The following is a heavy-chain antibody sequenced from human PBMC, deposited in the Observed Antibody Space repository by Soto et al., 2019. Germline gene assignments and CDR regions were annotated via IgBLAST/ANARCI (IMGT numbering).Heavy chain of an antibody. CDR2: INHSGST. CDR1: GGSFSGYY. V-gene: IGHV4-34*01. D-gene: IGHD1-7*01. Sequence: NPSETLSLTCAVYGGSFSGYYWSWIRQPPGKGLEWIGEINHSGSTNYNPSLKSRVTISVDTSKNQFSLKLSSLTAADTAVYYCASRDPGTSVDYWGQGTLVTVSS. J-gene: IGHJ4*02. CDR3: ASRDPGTSVDY.